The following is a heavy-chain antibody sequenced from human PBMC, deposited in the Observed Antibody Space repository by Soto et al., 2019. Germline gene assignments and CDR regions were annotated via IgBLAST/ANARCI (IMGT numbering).Heavy chain of an antibody. CDR2: IWYDGSNK. J-gene: IGHJ1*01. Sequence: QVQLVESGGGVVQPGRSLRLSCAASGFTFSNYGMHWVRQAPGEGLERVAVIWYDGSNKYYADSVKGRFTISRDNSKNTLYLQMNSLRVEDTAVYYCATGGGRYLPRTLDYFQHWGQGTLVTVSS. CDR1: GFTFSNYG. V-gene: IGHV3-33*01. CDR3: ATGGGRYLPRTLDYFQH. D-gene: IGHD1-26*01.